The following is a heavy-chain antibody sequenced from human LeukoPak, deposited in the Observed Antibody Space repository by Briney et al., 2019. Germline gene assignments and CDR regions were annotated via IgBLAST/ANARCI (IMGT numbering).Heavy chain of an antibody. CDR3: AKSYSSGCTDY. CDR2: ISYDGSNK. D-gene: IGHD6-19*01. J-gene: IGHJ4*02. V-gene: IGHV3-30*18. Sequence: GGSLRLSCAASGFTFSSYGMHWVRQAPGKGLEWVAVISYDGSNKYYADSVKGRFTISRDNSKNTLYLQMNSLRAEDTAVYYCAKSYSSGCTDYWGQGTLVTVSS. CDR1: GFTFSSYG.